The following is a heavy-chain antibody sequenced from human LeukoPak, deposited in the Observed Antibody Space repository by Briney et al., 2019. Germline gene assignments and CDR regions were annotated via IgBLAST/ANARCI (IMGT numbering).Heavy chain of an antibody. D-gene: IGHD3-3*01. CDR2: ISTYSGNT. CDR1: GYTFISHG. CDR3: ARDLAVLGVVFTSYMDV. V-gene: IGHV1-18*01. Sequence: ASVKVSCKASGYTFISHGITWVRQAPGKGLEWMGWISTYSGNTHYAQKFQGRVTLTKDTSTTTAYLELRSLRSDDTAVYYCARDLAVLGVVFTSYMDVWGQGTPVTVSS. J-gene: IGHJ6*03.